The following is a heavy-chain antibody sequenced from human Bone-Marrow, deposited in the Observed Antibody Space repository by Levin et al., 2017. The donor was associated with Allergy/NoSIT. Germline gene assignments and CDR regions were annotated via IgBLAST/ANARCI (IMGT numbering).Heavy chain of an antibody. CDR2: IYTSGNT. CDR1: GFTVSSNY. J-gene: IGHJ4*02. CDR3: ARDKGNSGYKGAIDY. Sequence: PGGSLRLSCAASGFTVSSNYMSWVRQAPGKGLEWVSVIYTSGNTYYADSVKGRFTISRDNSKNTLYLRMNSLRAEDTAVYYCARDKGNSGYKGAIDYWGQGTLVTVSS. D-gene: IGHD5-12*01. V-gene: IGHV3-53*01.